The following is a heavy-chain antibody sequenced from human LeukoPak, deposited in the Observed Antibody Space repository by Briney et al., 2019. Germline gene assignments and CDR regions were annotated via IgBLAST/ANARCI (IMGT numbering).Heavy chain of an antibody. CDR2: ISYDGSNK. CDR1: GFTFSSYG. J-gene: IGHJ4*02. Sequence: GRSLRLSCAASGFTFSSYGMQWVRQAPGKGLEWVAVISYDGSNKYYADSVKGRFTISRDNSKNTLYLQMNSLRAEDTAVYYCAKDSQAFYDFWSGQTGDWGQGTLVTVSS. D-gene: IGHD3-3*01. V-gene: IGHV3-30*18. CDR3: AKDSQAFYDFWSGQTGD.